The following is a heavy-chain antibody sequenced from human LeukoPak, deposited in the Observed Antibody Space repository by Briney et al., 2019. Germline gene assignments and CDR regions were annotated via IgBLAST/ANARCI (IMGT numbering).Heavy chain of an antibody. CDR2: IYSGGST. V-gene: IGHV3-66*01. Sequence: GGSLRLSCAASGXTVSTNYMSWVRQAPGKGLEWVSIIYSGGSTYYADSVKGRFTISRDISQNTLHLQMNSLRAEDTAVYYCAIDLGYSAYATVRGYAVDIWGQGTMVTVSS. CDR1: GXTVSTNY. D-gene: IGHD5-12*01. CDR3: AIDLGYSAYATVRGYAVDI. J-gene: IGHJ3*02.